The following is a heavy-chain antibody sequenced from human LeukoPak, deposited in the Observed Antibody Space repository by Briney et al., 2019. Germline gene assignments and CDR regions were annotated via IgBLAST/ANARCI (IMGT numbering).Heavy chain of an antibody. V-gene: IGHV6-1*01. CDR3: ARESCSGGNCPYGMDV. CDR1: GGSVSSNSAT. CDR2: TYYRSKWYN. J-gene: IGHJ6*02. D-gene: IGHD2-15*01. Sequence: SQTLSLTCVISGGSVSSNSATWNWIRQSPSRGLEWLGRTYYRSKWYNDYIVSVKSRITINPDTSKNQFSLQLNSVTPEDTAVYYCARESCSGGNCPYGMDVWGQGTTVTVSS.